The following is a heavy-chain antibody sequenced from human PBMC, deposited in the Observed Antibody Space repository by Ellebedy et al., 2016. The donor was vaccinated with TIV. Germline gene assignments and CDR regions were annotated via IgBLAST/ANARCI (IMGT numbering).Heavy chain of an antibody. CDR2: IHYSGT. CDR3: ARGLRYFEEAHDAFDI. CDR1: SGSINIYY. V-gene: IGHV4-59*01. D-gene: IGHD3-9*01. Sequence: GSLRLXXSISSGSINIYYWSWIRQPPGKGLEWIGYIHYSGTKYNPSLKSRVTISEDTFENQFSLRLSSVTAADTAVYYCARGLRYFEEAHDAFDIWGQGTMVTVSS. J-gene: IGHJ3*02.